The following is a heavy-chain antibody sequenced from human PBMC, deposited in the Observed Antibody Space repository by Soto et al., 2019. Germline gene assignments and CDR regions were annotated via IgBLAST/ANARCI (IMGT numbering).Heavy chain of an antibody. Sequence: SETLSLTCTVSGGSISSYYWSWIRQPPGKGLEWIGYIYYSGSTNYNPSLKSRVTISVDTSKNQFSLKLSSVTAADTAVYYCARYKSNYYYGMDVWGQGTTVTVAS. J-gene: IGHJ6*02. CDR3: ARYKSNYYYGMDV. D-gene: IGHD1-20*01. V-gene: IGHV4-59*08. CDR1: GGSISSYY. CDR2: IYYSGST.